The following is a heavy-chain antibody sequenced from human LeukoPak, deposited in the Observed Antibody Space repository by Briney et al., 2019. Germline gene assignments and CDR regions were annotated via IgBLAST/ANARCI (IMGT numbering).Heavy chain of an antibody. CDR2: INSDGSST. CDR1: GFTFNTYW. CDR3: GRAEIATRLYPFDH. Sequence: GGSLRLSCAASGFTFNTYWMHWVRQAPGKGLVWVSRINSDGSSTSYADSVKGRFTISRDNAKNHLYMQINHLRVEDTAVYFCGRAEIATRLYPFDHRGQGTLVTVSS. D-gene: IGHD6-6*01. V-gene: IGHV3-74*01. J-gene: IGHJ4*02.